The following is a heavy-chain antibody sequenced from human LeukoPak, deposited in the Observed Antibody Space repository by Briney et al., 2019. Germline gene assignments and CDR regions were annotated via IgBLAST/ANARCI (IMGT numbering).Heavy chain of an antibody. V-gene: IGHV3-53*01. CDR2: IYSGGGT. CDR3: ARVYTSSSYCFDP. CDR1: GFTVSSHY. J-gene: IGHJ5*02. D-gene: IGHD6-6*01. Sequence: GRSLRLSCAASGFTVSSHYMSWVRQAPGKGLEWVSVIYSGGGTYYADSVKGRFTISRDNSKNTLYLQMNSLRAEDTAIYYCARVYTSSSYCFDPWGQGTLVTVSS.